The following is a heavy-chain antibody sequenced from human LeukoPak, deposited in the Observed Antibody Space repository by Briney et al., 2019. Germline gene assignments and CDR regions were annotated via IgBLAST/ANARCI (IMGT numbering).Heavy chain of an antibody. Sequence: GGSLRLSCAASGFMFSSNWVSWVRLAPGKGLEWVANIKEDGTETYYVDSVKGRFTISRDNAKNSLYLQTNSLRVEDTAVYYCAKEGRSLQTYWGQGTLVTVSS. CDR2: IKEDGTET. CDR1: GFMFSSNW. J-gene: IGHJ4*02. V-gene: IGHV3-7*03. CDR3: AKEGRSLQTY. D-gene: IGHD5-24*01.